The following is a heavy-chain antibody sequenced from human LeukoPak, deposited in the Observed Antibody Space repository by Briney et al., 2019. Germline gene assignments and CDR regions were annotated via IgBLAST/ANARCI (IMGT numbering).Heavy chain of an antibody. D-gene: IGHD3-16*01. CDR1: GFTFSSYG. CDR3: ARVRMGDYFDY. CDR2: ISYDGSNK. Sequence: GGSLRLSCAASGFTFSSYGMHWVRQAPGKGLEWVAVISYDGSNKYYADSVKGRFTISRDNSKNTLYLQMNSLRAEDTAVYYCARVRMGDYFDYWGQGTLVTVSS. J-gene: IGHJ4*02. V-gene: IGHV3-33*05.